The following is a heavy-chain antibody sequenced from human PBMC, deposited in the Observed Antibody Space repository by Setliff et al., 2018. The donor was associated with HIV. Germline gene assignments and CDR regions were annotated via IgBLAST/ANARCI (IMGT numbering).Heavy chain of an antibody. J-gene: IGHJ4*02. CDR1: GGSISGYY. Sequence: LSLTCTVSGGSISGYYWSWIRQPPGKGLEWIGYIYYIGNTNYNPSLKGRVTLSVDTSKNQLSLKLSSVTAADTAVYYCARGRSRYYYDGSGYYVDYWGQGALVTVSS. CDR2: IYYIGNT. D-gene: IGHD3-22*01. V-gene: IGHV4-59*01. CDR3: ARGRSRYYYDGSGYYVDY.